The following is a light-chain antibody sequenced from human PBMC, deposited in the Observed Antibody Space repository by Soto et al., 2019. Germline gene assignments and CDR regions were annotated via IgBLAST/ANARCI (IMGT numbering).Light chain of an antibody. CDR3: SSYAGTTNLV. Sequence: QSALTQPPSASGSPGQSVTISCTGTSSDLGDYNYVSWYQCHPGKAPRLIIYEVTRRPSGVPDRFSASKSGNTASPTVSGLQADDEAYYYCSSYAGTTNLVFGGGTKLTVL. CDR2: EVT. J-gene: IGLJ2*01. CDR1: SSDLGDYNY. V-gene: IGLV2-8*01.